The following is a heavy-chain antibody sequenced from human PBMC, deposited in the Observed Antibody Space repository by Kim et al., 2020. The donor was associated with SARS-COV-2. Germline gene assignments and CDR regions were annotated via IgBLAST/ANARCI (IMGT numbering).Heavy chain of an antibody. CDR2: IYYSGRT. Sequence: SETLSLTCTVSGDSISSYYWSWIRQTPGKGLEWIGYIYYSGRTNYNPSLKSRVTISVDTSKNQFSLKLSSVTAADTAVYYCAGGFDPWGQGTLVTVSS. CDR1: GDSISSYY. V-gene: IGHV4-59*01. CDR3: AGGFDP. J-gene: IGHJ5*02.